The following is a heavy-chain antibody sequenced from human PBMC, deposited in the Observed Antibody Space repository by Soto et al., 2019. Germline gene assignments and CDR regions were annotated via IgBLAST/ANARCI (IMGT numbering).Heavy chain of an antibody. CDR1: GFTFSSYA. D-gene: IGHD3-22*01. CDR2: ISLGGGSS. V-gene: IGHV3-23*01. J-gene: IGHJ4*02. Sequence: EVQLLESGGGLVQPGGSLRLSCAASGFTFSSYAMSWVRQAPGKGLEWVSLISLGGGSSYYADSVKGRFTISRDNSKNTLYLQMNSLRAEDTAVYYCAKSAVVLIGRFYYWGQGTLVTVSS. CDR3: AKSAVVLIGRFYY.